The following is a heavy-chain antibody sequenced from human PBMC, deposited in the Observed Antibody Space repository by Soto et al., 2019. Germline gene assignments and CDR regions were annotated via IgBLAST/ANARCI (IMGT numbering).Heavy chain of an antibody. Sequence: VQLVQSGAEVKKPGASVKVSCKASGYTFSRSGISWVRQAPGQGLERMGWISTYNGDTNYAQKVQGRVTMTTDTSTSTAFMELMSLRSDDTAVYYCARSGSVPYYYYGLDVWGQGTTVTVSS. CDR1: GYTFSRSG. CDR2: ISTYNGDT. J-gene: IGHJ6*02. CDR3: ARSGSVPYYYYGLDV. V-gene: IGHV1-18*01. D-gene: IGHD1-26*01.